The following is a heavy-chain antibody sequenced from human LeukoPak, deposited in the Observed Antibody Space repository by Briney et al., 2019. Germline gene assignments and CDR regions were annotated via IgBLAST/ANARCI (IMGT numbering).Heavy chain of an antibody. CDR1: GGSISSSNW. D-gene: IGHD3-10*01. Sequence: SETLSLTCAVSGGSISSSNWWSWVRQPPGKGLEWIGYIYYSGSTNYNPSLKSRVTISVDTSKNQFSLKLSSVTAADTAVYYCARGMMVRGVIEFDYWGQGTLVTVSS. J-gene: IGHJ4*02. CDR2: IYYSGST. V-gene: IGHV4-4*02. CDR3: ARGMMVRGVIEFDY.